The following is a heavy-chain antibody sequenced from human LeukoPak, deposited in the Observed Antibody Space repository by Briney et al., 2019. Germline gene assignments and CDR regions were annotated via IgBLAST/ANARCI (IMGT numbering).Heavy chain of an antibody. CDR1: GGSFSGYY. CDR2: FNHSGST. J-gene: IGHJ4*02. V-gene: IGHV4-34*01. Sequence: SETLSLTCAVYGGSFSGYYWSWIRQPPGKGLEWIGEFNHSGSTNYNPSLKSRVTISVDTSRNQFSLKPSSVTAADTAVYYCARGRSDWNYVVDYWGQGTLVTVSS. D-gene: IGHD1-7*01. CDR3: ARGRSDWNYVVDY.